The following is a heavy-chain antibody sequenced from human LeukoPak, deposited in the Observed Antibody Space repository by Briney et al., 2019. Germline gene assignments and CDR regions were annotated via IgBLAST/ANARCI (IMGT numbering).Heavy chain of an antibody. D-gene: IGHD6-19*01. CDR2: ISAYHGIT. CDR3: ARGVAVAGPHFFDY. V-gene: IGHV1-18*04. J-gene: IGHJ4*02. CDR1: GHTYTSYG. Sequence: ASVKPSCKASGHTYTSYGTSSVRRAPGQRLKWMGWISAYHGITNYAQKLQGRVTMTPYTSTSTAYMELRSLRSDDTAVYYCARGVAVAGPHFFDYWGQGTLVTVSS.